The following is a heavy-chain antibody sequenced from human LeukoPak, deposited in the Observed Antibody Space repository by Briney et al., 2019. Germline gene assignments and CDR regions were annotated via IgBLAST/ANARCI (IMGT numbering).Heavy chain of an antibody. Sequence: GGSLRLACAASGFTFSSYAMSWVRQAPGKGLEWVSAISGSGGSTYYADSVKGRFTISRDNSKNTLYLQMNSLRAEDTAVYYCATLNDFWSGYYIWGRSLSGVWGQGTTVTVSS. J-gene: IGHJ6*02. D-gene: IGHD3-3*01. CDR1: GFTFSSYA. CDR3: ATLNDFWSGYYIWGRSLSGV. V-gene: IGHV3-23*01. CDR2: ISGSGGST.